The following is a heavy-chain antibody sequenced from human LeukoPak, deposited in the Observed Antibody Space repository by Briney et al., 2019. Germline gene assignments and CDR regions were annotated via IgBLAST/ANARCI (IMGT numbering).Heavy chain of an antibody. Sequence: SETLSLTCAVYGGSFSGYYWSWIRQPPGKGLEWIGEINHRGSTNYNPSLKSRVTISVDTSKNQFSLKLSSVTAADTAVYYCARGRKWLRFVGFDYWGQGTLVTVSS. CDR1: GGSFSGYY. D-gene: IGHD5-12*01. CDR2: INHRGST. J-gene: IGHJ4*02. V-gene: IGHV4-34*01. CDR3: ARGRKWLRFVGFDY.